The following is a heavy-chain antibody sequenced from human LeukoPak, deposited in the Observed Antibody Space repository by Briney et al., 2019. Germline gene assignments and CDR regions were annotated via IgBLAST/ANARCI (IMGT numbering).Heavy chain of an antibody. Sequence: GGSLRLSCAASGFTFSSYAMHWVRQAPGKGLEWVAVISYDGSSKYYADSVKGRFTISRDNSKNTLYLQMNSLRAEDTAVYYCAKALGAWGLSTFDYWGQGTLVTVSS. CDR1: GFTFSSYA. J-gene: IGHJ4*02. V-gene: IGHV3-30-3*01. CDR2: ISYDGSSK. CDR3: AKALGAWGLSTFDY. D-gene: IGHD1-26*01.